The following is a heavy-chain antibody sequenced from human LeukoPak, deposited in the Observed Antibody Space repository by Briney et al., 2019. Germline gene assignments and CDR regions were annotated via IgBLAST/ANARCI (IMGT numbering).Heavy chain of an antibody. V-gene: IGHV3-48*01. CDR1: GFTFSSYS. CDR3: ARDGRSPFHYMDV. J-gene: IGHJ6*03. Sequence: GGSLRLSCAASGFTFSSYSMNWVRQAPGKGLEWVSYISSSSSTIYYADSVKGRFTISRDNAKNSLYLQMNSLRAEDTAVYYCARDGRSPFHYMDVWGKGTTVTVSS. CDR2: ISSSSSTI.